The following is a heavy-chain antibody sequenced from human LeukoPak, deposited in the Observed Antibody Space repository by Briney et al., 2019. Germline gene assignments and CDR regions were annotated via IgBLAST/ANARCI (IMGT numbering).Heavy chain of an antibody. Sequence: GGSLRLSCAASGFTFSSYGMHWVRQAPGKGLEWVAFIRYDGSNKYYADSVKGRFTISRENAKNSLYLQMNSLRAGDTAVYYCARDSVYSYGPTDYYYGMDVWGQGTTVTVSS. CDR3: ARDSVYSYGPTDYYYGMDV. CDR1: GFTFSSYG. CDR2: IRYDGSNK. J-gene: IGHJ6*02. V-gene: IGHV3-30*02. D-gene: IGHD5-18*01.